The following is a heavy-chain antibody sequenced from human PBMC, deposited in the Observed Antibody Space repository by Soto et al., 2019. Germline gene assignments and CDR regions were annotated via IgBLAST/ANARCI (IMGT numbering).Heavy chain of an antibody. Sequence: QLQLQESGPGLVKPSETLSLTCTVSGGSISSSSYYWGWIRQPPGKGLEWIGSIYYSGSTYYNPSLKSRVTISVDTSKNQFSLKLSSVTAADTAVYYCAIDALGGSYRKREPFDYWGQGTLVTVSS. J-gene: IGHJ4*02. CDR3: AIDALGGSYRKREPFDY. CDR1: GGSISSSSYY. D-gene: IGHD2-15*01. CDR2: IYYSGST. V-gene: IGHV4-39*01.